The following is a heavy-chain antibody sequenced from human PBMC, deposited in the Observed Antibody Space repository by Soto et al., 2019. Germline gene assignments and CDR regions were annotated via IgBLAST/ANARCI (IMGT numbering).Heavy chain of an antibody. Sequence: EVQLLESGGGLVQPGGSLRLSCAASGFTFTTYAMSWVRQAPGKGLEWVSAISGSGGSTYYADSVKGRFNISRDNSKNTLYLQMSSLRAEDTAVYYCAKEAGEMAISYGHFDDWGQGTLVTVS. D-gene: IGHD3-16*01. CDR3: AKEAGEMAISYGHFDD. V-gene: IGHV3-23*01. CDR2: ISGSGGST. J-gene: IGHJ4*02. CDR1: GFTFTTYA.